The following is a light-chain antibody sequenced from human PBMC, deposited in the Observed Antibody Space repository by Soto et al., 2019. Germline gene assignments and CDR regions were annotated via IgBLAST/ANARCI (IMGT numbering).Light chain of an antibody. Sequence: DIQMTQSPSSLSASVGDRVTITCRASQSISTYLNWYQQKPGKAPNLLISVASNLQSEFPSRSRCTRSGTDFPLTTSSPLPADFATYYCQQSFSTNHTLRGWTKGDLK. CDR3: QQSFSTNHT. CDR1: QSISTY. CDR2: VAS. J-gene: IGKJ4*01. V-gene: IGKV1-39*01.